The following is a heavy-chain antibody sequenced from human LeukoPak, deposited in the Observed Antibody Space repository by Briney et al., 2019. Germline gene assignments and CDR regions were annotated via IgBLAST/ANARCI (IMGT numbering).Heavy chain of an antibody. Sequence: SETLSLTCTVSGGSISSYYWSWIRQPPGKGLEWIGYIYYSGSIKYNSSLKSRVTISVDTSKNQISLKLRSVTAADTAMYYCARDGVIPLDYWGQGTLVTDSS. CDR1: GGSISSYY. V-gene: IGHV4-59*12. CDR2: IYYSGSI. D-gene: IGHD3-16*02. CDR3: ARDGVIPLDY. J-gene: IGHJ4*02.